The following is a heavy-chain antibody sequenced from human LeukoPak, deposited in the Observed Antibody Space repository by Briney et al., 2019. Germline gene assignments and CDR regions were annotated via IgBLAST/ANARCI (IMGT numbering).Heavy chain of an antibody. J-gene: IGHJ1*01. D-gene: IGHD1-26*01. CDR2: MNPNSGNT. Sequence: ASVTVSCKASGYTFTSCDINWVRQATGQGLEWMGWMNPNSGNTGYAQKFQGRVTMTRNTSISTAYMELSSLRSEDTAVYYCARGHRELLVSEYFQHWGQGTLVTVSS. CDR3: ARGHRELLVSEYFQH. V-gene: IGHV1-8*01. CDR1: GYTFTSCD.